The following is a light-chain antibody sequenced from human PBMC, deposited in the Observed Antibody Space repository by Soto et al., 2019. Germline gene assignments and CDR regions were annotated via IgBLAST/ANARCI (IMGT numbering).Light chain of an antibody. CDR3: SSYATSSPLVV. CDR2: EVN. J-gene: IGLJ2*01. V-gene: IGLV2-14*01. CDR1: SSDVGGYNY. Sequence: QSALTQPASVSGSPGQSITISCTGTSSDVGGYNYVSWYQQHPGKAPKLIIYEVNNRPSGVSNRFSGSKSGNTASLTISGLQDEDEAVYHCSSYATSSPLVVFGGGTKLTVL.